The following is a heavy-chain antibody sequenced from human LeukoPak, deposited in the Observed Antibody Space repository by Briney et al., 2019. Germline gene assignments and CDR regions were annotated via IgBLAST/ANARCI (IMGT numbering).Heavy chain of an antibody. V-gene: IGHV5-51*01. CDR1: GYSFTSYW. J-gene: IGHJ4*02. D-gene: IGHD3-3*01. CDR3: ARFWSSSLGFFDY. CDR2: IYPGDSDN. Sequence: GESLKISCKGSGYSFTSYWIGWVRQMPGKGLGWMGIIYPGDSDNRYSPSFQGQVTISADKSISTAYLQWSSLKASDTAMYYCARFWSSSLGFFDYWGQGTLVTVSS.